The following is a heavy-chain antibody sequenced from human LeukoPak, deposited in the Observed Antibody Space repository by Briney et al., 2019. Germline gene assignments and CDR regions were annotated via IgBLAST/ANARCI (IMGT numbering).Heavy chain of an antibody. CDR3: AKDYDSGGYYSLYHYSYYMDV. J-gene: IGHJ6*03. CDR1: AFTFSNYG. D-gene: IGHD3-22*01. V-gene: IGHV3-30*02. Sequence: GGSLRLSCAASAFTFSNYGMHWVRQAPGKGLEWVTFIRYDGSNKYYADSVKGRFTISRDNSKNTLYLQMNSLRTEDTAVYYCAKDYDSGGYYSLYHYSYYMDVWGKGTTVTISS. CDR2: IRYDGSNK.